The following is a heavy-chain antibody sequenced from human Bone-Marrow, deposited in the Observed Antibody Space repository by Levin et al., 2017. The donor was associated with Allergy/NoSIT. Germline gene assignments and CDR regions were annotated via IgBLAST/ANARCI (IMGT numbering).Heavy chain of an antibody. D-gene: IGHD4-11*01. V-gene: IGHV4-59*01. Sequence: SQTLSLTCIVSGVSISSYYWTWIRQAPGKGLEWIGHVYYTGTTNYNPSLKSRVAISLDTSKKHSSLKLNSVTAADTAVYFCARDSSVTPGALAYWGQGALVTVSS. CDR1: GVSISSYY. J-gene: IGHJ4*02. CDR2: VYYTGTT. CDR3: ARDSSVTPGALAY.